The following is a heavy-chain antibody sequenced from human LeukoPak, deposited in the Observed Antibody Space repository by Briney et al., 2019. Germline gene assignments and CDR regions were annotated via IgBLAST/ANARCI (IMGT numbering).Heavy chain of an antibody. CDR1: GGSISSYY. V-gene: IGHV4-59*01. CDR2: IYYSGST. CDR3: ARDVGNTYYYDSSGYQNWFDP. Sequence: SETLSLACTVSGGSISSYYWSWIRQPPGKGLEWIGYIYYSGSTNYNPSLKSRVTISVDTSKNQFSLKLSSVTAADTAVYYCARDVGNTYYYDSSGYQNWFDPWGQGTLVTVSS. D-gene: IGHD3-22*01. J-gene: IGHJ5*02.